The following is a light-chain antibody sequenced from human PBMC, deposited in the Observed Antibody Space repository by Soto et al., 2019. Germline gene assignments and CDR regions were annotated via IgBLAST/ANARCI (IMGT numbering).Light chain of an antibody. CDR1: QGISTY. J-gene: IGKJ5*01. V-gene: IGKV1-16*01. CDR3: HQYNEYPIT. Sequence: DIQMTQSPSSLSASVGDRVTITCRASQGISTYLAWFQQKPGKAPKSLISAASSLQGGVPSRFSGSGSGTDFTLTISSLQPEDFATYYCHQYNEYPITFGQGTRLEIK. CDR2: AAS.